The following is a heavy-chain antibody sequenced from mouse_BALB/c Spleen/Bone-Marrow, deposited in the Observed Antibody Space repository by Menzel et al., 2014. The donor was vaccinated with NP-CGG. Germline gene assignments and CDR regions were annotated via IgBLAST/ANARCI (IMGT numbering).Heavy chain of an antibody. CDR1: GFSLTGYG. Sequence: VKLMESGPGLVAPSQSLSITCTVSGFSLTGYGVNWVRQPPGKGLEWLGMIWGDGSTDYNSALKSRLSISKDNSKSQVFLKMNSLQTDDTARYYCAREPHYYAMDYWGQETPVTVSS. CDR3: AREPHYYAMDY. J-gene: IGHJ4*01. V-gene: IGHV2-6-7*01. CDR2: IWGDGST.